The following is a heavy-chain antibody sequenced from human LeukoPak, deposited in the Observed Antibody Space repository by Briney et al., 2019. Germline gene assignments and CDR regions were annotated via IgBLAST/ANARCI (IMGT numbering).Heavy chain of an antibody. D-gene: IGHD3-22*01. CDR2: IPTCGST. CDR1: AATISNYY. J-gene: IGHJ4*02. V-gene: IGHV4-4*09. CDR3: ASPRSGYRYTFDY. Sequence: PSETLSLTCAVSAATISNYYWSWIRQAPGKGLEGIGYIPTCGSTNYNPSLKSRVSISLDTSKNRFSLYMNFVTAADTAVYYCASPRSGYRYTFDYWGQGALVTVSS.